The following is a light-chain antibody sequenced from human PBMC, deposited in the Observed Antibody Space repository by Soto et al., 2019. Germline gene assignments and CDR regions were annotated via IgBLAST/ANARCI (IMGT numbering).Light chain of an antibody. J-gene: IGLJ3*02. CDR3: SSYTSSSTRV. Sequence: QSALTQPASVSGSPGQSITISCTGTSSDVGGYHYVSWHQQHPGKDPKLIIYDVSNRPSGVSNRVSGSKSGSTASLTISGLQAEDEADYCCSSYTSSSTRVFGGGTQVTVL. CDR1: SSDVGGYHY. V-gene: IGLV2-14*01. CDR2: DVS.